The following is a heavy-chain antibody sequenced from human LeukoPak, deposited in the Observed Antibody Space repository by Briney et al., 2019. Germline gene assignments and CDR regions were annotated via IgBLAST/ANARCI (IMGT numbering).Heavy chain of an antibody. D-gene: IGHD3-3*01. CDR2: FDPEDGET. CDR1: GYTLTELS. CDR3: ATVLRFLEWLPFDY. J-gene: IGHJ4*02. V-gene: IGHV1-24*01. Sequence: ASVKVSCKVSGYTLTELSMHWVRQAPGKGLEWMGGFDPEDGETIYAQKFQGRVTMTEDTSTDTAYMELSSLRSEDTAVYYCATVLRFLEWLPFDYWGQGTLVTVSS.